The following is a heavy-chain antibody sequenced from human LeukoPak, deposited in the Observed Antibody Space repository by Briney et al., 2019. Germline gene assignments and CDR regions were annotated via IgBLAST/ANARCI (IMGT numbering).Heavy chain of an antibody. V-gene: IGHV3-48*01. D-gene: IGHD3-22*01. CDR1: GFTFSSYS. CDR2: ISSSSSTI. J-gene: IGHJ4*02. CDR3: AREKYYDSSGPFDY. Sequence: GGSLRLSCAASGFTFSSYSMNWVRQPPGKGLEWVSYISSSSSTIYYADSVKGRFTISRDNSKNTLYLQMNSLRAEDTAVYYCAREKYYDSSGPFDYWGQGTLVTVSS.